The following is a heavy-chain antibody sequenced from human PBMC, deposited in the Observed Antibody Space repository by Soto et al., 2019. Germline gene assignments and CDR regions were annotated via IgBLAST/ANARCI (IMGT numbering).Heavy chain of an antibody. V-gene: IGHV1-46*01. CDR2: FNASCSST. Sequence: ASVKVSCKASGYTLTFHYMHWVRRALGQGLEWIGIFNASCSSTAYAQKFQGRVTMTRDTSTSTVYMELSSLRSEDTAVYDWAIGLPTYYGFGSRSNRGAFRGQGTLVFVSS. CDR3: AIGLPTYYGFGSRSNRGAF. CDR1: GYTLTFHY. D-gene: IGHD3-3*01. J-gene: IGHJ4*02.